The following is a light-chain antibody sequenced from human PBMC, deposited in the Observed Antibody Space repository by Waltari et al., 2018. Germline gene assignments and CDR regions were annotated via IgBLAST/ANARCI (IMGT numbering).Light chain of an antibody. CDR2: EVT. CDR1: SNDVGGYNF. V-gene: IGLV2-8*01. CDR3: TSYAGSNKAV. Sequence: QSALTQPPSASGSPGQSVTISCTGTSNDVGGYNFVTWYQQHPGKAPKLMIFEVTKRPSGVPDRFAGSKSGNTDSLTVSGLQAEDEADYYCTSYAGSNKAVFGGGTKLTVL. J-gene: IGLJ2*01.